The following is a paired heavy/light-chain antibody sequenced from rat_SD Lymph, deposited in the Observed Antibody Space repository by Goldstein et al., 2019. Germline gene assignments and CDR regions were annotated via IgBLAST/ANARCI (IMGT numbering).Heavy chain of an antibody. CDR1: GFTFSNYY. Sequence: EVQLVESGGGLVQPGRSLKLSCAASGFTFSNYYMAWVRQAPTKGLEWVASITNSGGSTYYRDSVKGRFTISRDNAKSTLYLQMDSLRSEDTATYYCTRDDYDGYYHVPFAYWGQGTLVTVSS. V-gene: IGHV5S23*01. CDR3: TRDDYDGYYHVPFAY. CDR2: ITNSGGST. D-gene: IGHD1-12*03. J-gene: IGHJ3*01.
Light chain of an antibody. Sequence: DIVLTQSPALAVSLGQRATISCRASESVRSSMHWYQQKSGQQPKLLIYGASNLASGVPARFSGSGSGTDFTFTIDPVEADDIATYYCQQSRNDPFTFGSGTKLEIK. J-gene: IGKJ4*01. CDR3: QQSRNDPFT. CDR2: GAS. V-gene: IGKV3S5*01. CDR1: ESVRSS.